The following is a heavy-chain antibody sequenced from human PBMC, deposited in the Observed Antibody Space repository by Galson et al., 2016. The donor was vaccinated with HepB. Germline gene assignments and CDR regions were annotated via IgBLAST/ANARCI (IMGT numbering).Heavy chain of an antibody. J-gene: IGHJ4*02. V-gene: IGHV3-49*03. D-gene: IGHD5-12*01. Sequence: SLRLSCAASGFILGDYAMSWFRQAPGKGLEWLGFMRSKAYGETALYAASVRGRFTISRDDSKSIVYLQMNRLKTVDTAVYYCVRDENVHSGHDYDYWGQGTLVTVSS. CDR2: MRSKAYGETA. CDR1: GFILGDYA. CDR3: VRDENVHSGHDYDY.